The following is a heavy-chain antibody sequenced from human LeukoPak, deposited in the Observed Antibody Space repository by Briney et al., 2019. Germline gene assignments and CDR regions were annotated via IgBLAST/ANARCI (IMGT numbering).Heavy chain of an antibody. V-gene: IGHV7-4-1*02. J-gene: IGHJ4*02. CDR2: INTNTGNP. Sequence: ASVKVSCEASGYIFTKYAMNWVRQAPGQGLEWMGWINTNTGNPTYAQDYTGRFVFSLDTSVNTTYLQISRLKAEDTAVYYCASGPSYSGSNEYFDSWGQGTLVTVSS. CDR1: GYIFTKYA. CDR3: ASGPSYSGSNEYFDS. D-gene: IGHD1-26*01.